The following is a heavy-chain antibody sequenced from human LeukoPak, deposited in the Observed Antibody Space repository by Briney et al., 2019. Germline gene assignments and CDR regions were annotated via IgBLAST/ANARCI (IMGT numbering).Heavy chain of an antibody. Sequence: GGFLRLSCAASGFTFSSYGMHWVRQAPGKGLEWVSVISYDGSNKYYADSVKGRFTISRDNSKNTLYLQMNSLRAEDTAVYYCAKRVGAGTTIDYWGQGTLVTVSS. D-gene: IGHD1-1*01. CDR1: GFTFSSYG. J-gene: IGHJ4*02. CDR2: ISYDGSNK. CDR3: AKRVGAGTTIDY. V-gene: IGHV3-30*18.